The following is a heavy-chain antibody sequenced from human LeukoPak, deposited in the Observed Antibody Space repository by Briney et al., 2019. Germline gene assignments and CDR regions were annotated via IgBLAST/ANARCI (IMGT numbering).Heavy chain of an antibody. CDR1: GFTFSSYS. CDR3: ARVSGWPWDH. V-gene: IGHV3-48*02. CDR2: ISLSSTTI. D-gene: IGHD2-15*01. Sequence: GGSLRLSCAASGFTFSSYSMTWVRQAPGKGLEWVSYISLSSTTIYYADSVKGRFTISRDDAKDSLYLQMNSLRDEDTAVYYCARVSGWPWDHWGQGTLVTVSS. J-gene: IGHJ4*02.